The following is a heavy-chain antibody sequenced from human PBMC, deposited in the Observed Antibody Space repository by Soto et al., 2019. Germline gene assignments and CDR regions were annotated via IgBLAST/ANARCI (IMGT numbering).Heavy chain of an antibody. V-gene: IGHV4-34*01. CDR2: VSHHGTS. Sequence: TCVXXXXSLTECHWXXVRQTPGKGLEWIGEVSHHGTSHYNPSLGSRVIMSFDTSKDQFSLSLQSVTAADTGIYFCARGQSAVDVFFPHPVPFDPWGPGTPVTVSS. J-gene: IGHJ5*02. CDR1: XXSLTECH. CDR3: ARGQSAVDVFFPHPVPFDP. D-gene: IGHD3-10*02.